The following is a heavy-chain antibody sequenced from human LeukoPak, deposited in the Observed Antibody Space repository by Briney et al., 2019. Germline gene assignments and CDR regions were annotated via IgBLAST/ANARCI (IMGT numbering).Heavy chain of an antibody. CDR3: ARVATVVTPHDY. J-gene: IGHJ4*02. CDR1: GYTFTGYY. D-gene: IGHD4-23*01. V-gene: IGHV1-2*02. Sequence: ASVKVSCKASGYTFTGYYMHWVRQAPGQGLEWMGWVNPNSGGTNYAQKFQSRVTMTRDTSISTAYMELSRLRSDDTAVYYCARVATVVTPHDYWGQGTLVTVSS. CDR2: VNPNSGGT.